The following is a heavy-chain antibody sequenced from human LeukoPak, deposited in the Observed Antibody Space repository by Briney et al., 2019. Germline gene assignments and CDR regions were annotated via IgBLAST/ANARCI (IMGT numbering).Heavy chain of an antibody. V-gene: IGHV3-21*01. CDR1: GFTFSRYS. J-gene: IGHJ3*02. D-gene: IGHD3-16*01. CDR3: ARARGGGRDAFDI. Sequence: GGSLRLSCAASGFTFSRYSMNWVRQAPGKGLEWVSSISSSSSYIYYADSVKGRFTISRDNAKNSLYLQMNSLRAEDTAVYYCARARGGGRDAFDIWGQGTMVTVSS. CDR2: ISSSSSYI.